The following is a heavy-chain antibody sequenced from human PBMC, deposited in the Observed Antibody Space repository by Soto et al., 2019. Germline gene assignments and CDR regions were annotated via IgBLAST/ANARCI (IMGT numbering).Heavy chain of an antibody. CDR1: GFTFSNAW. CDR2: IKSKTDGGTT. D-gene: IGHD3-16*01. CDR3: TTDQNPMMAAFPFDY. Sequence: EVQLVESGGGLVKPGGSLRLSCAASGFTFSNAWMSWVRQAPGKGLEWVGGIKSKTDGGTTDYAAPVKGRITISRDDSKNTLYLQMNGLKTEDTAVYFCTTDQNPMMAAFPFDYWGQGTLVTVSS. J-gene: IGHJ4*02. V-gene: IGHV3-15*01.